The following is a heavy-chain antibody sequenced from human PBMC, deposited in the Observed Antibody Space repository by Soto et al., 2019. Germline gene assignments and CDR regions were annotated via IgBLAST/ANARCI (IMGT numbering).Heavy chain of an antibody. D-gene: IGHD6-13*01. CDR3: ARLVVCASWYWGDWGSFDY. CDR2: IYYSGST. CDR1: GGSISSSSYY. V-gene: IGHV4-39*01. J-gene: IGHJ4*02. Sequence: QLQLPESGPGLVKPSETLSLTCTVPGGSISSSSYYWGWIRQPPGNGLEWILSIYYSGSTYDNPSRKRGVTISVRASMNPVSLRLSALTAAVTVAYYGARLVVCASWYWGDWGSFDYWGQGTLVTVSS.